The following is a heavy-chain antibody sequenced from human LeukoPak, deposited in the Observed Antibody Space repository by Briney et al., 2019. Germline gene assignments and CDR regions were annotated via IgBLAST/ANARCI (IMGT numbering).Heavy chain of an antibody. CDR2: IRYDGSNI. D-gene: IGHD6-19*01. J-gene: IGHJ6*03. CDR3: AKDLQQWLVSPYYYYMDV. CDR1: GCTFTSYG. Sequence: GGSLRLSCAASGCTFTSYGMYWVRQAPGKGLEWVAFIRYDGSNIHYADSVKGRFSVSRDNSKLYLQMNSLGLEDMAVYYCAKDLQQWLVSPYYYYMDVWGKGTTVTVSS. V-gene: IGHV3-30*02.